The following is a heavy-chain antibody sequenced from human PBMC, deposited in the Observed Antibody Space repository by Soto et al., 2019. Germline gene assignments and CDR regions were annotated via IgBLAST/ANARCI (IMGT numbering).Heavy chain of an antibody. J-gene: IGHJ6*02. Sequence: SVKVSCKASGGTFSSYAITWVRQAPGQGLEWMGEIIPIFGTANYAQKFQGRVTITADESTSTSYMVLSSLRSEDTAVYYCARLTTVTTTFSISYYYYAMDVWGQGTTVTVSS. CDR2: IIPIFGTA. D-gene: IGHD4-4*01. CDR1: GGTFSSYA. CDR3: ARLTTVTTTFSISYYYYAMDV. V-gene: IGHV1-69*13.